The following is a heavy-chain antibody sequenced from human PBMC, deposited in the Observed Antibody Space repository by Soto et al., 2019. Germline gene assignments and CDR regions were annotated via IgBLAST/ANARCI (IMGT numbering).Heavy chain of an antibody. CDR2: IWYNGSNK. CDR3: ASAFNDFAFFDY. CDR1: GFTFSSYG. J-gene: IGHJ4*02. Sequence: GGSLRLSCAASGFTFSSYGMHWVRQAPGKGLEWVAVIWYNGSNKYYADSVKGRFTISRDNSKNTLYLQMNSLRAEDTAVYYCASAFNDFAFFDYWGQGTLVIVSS. V-gene: IGHV3-33*01. D-gene: IGHD1-1*01.